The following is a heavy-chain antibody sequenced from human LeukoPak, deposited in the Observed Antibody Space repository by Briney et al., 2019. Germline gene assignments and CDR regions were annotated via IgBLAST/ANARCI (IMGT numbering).Heavy chain of an antibody. J-gene: IGHJ4*02. V-gene: IGHV4-39*01. CDR1: GGSISSSSYY. D-gene: IGHD1-26*01. CDR3: ARLTRVGEGY. Sequence: PSETMSLTCTVSGGSISSSSYYWGWIRQPPGKGLEWIGSIYYSGGTYYKPSLKTRVTLSVDPSKNQFSLTLSYVTAADTAVYYCARLTRVGEGYWGQGTLVTVSS. CDR2: IYYSGGT.